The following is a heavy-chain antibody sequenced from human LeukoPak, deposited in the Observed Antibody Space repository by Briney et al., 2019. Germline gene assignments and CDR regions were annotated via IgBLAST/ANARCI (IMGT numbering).Heavy chain of an antibody. V-gene: IGHV4-39*01. D-gene: IGHD2-15*01. J-gene: IGHJ4*02. Sequence: SETLSLACTVSGGSISSSSYYWGWIRQPPGKGLEWIGSIYYSGSTYYNPSLKSRVTISVDTSKNQFSLKLSSVTAADTAVYYCARHLATATNSDYWGQGTLVTVSS. CDR1: GGSISSSSYY. CDR3: ARHLATATNSDY. CDR2: IYYSGST.